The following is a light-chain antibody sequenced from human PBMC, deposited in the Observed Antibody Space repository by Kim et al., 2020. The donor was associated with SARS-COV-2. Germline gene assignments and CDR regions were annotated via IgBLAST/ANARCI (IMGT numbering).Light chain of an antibody. J-gene: IGLJ1*01. CDR3: TSYTIRSTYV. V-gene: IGLV2-14*03. CDR1: STDVGGYDF. CDR2: EVS. Sequence: GQSITISCTGTSTDVGGYDFVSWYQQYPGKAPKLIIYEVSKWPSGVSNRFSCSKSGNTASLTISGLQAEDEADYYCTSYTIRSTYVFGTGTKVTVL.